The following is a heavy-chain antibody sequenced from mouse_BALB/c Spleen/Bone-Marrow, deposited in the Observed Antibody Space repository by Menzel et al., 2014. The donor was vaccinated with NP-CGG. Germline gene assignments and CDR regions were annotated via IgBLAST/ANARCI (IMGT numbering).Heavy chain of an antibody. D-gene: IGHD3-1*01. CDR3: TTLARTNFDY. J-gene: IGHJ2*01. CDR2: IYPGNSDN. CDR1: GHTFSNYW. Sequence: VQLQQSGTVLARPGAAVKMSCKASGHTFSNYWMHWVKQRPGQGLEWIGTIYPGNSDNTYNQKFKGKAKLTAVTSTSTAYMDLSNLTNEDSAVYYCTTLARTNFDYWGQGTTLTVSS. V-gene: IGHV1-5*01.